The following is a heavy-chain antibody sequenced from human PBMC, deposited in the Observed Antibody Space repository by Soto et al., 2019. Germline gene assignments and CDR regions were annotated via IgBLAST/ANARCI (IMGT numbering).Heavy chain of an antibody. V-gene: IGHV3-11*01. CDR2: ISRSGNTM. D-gene: IGHD2-2*02. J-gene: IGHJ3*02. CDR1: GFTSWDYD. CDR3: VSEGRSSTSYNTGCAYDI. Sequence: QVQLVESGGALVKPGGSLKLSCAASGFTSWDYDMSWIRQAPGKGLVWVSYISRSGNTMYYGDYVKGRFTISRDNAENSVLLLMISLRAEDTAVYYCVSEGRSSTSYNTGCAYDIWRQGTMLTVSS.